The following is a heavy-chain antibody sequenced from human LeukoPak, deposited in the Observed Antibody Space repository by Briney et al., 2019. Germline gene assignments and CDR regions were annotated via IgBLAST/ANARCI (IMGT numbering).Heavy chain of an antibody. CDR1: GYTFTAQY. V-gene: IGHV1-2*06. D-gene: IGHD1-1*01. CDR3: ASGTTERIDY. Sequence: ASVKVSCKASGYTFTAQYMHWVRQAPGQGLEWMGRINPSSGGTNYVQKFQGRVTTTGDTSITTAYMELTSLRSDDTAVYYCASGTTERIDYWGQGTLVTVSS. CDR2: INPSSGGT. J-gene: IGHJ4*02.